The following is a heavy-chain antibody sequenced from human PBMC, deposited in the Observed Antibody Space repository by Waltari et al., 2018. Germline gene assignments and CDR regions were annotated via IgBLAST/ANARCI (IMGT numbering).Heavy chain of an antibody. V-gene: IGHV3-33*06. Sequence: QVQLVESGGGVVQPGRSLRLSCAASGFTFSSYGMHWVRQAPGKGLEWVAVIWYDGMNKYYADSVKGRLTISRDNSKNTLYLQMNSLRAEDTAVYYCAKEKYSSSCHFDYWGQGTLVTVSS. J-gene: IGHJ4*02. D-gene: IGHD6-13*01. CDR1: GFTFSSYG. CDR3: AKEKYSSSCHFDY. CDR2: IWYDGMNK.